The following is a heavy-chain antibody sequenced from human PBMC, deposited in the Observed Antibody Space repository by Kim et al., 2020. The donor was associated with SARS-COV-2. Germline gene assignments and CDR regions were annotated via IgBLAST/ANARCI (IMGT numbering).Heavy chain of an antibody. CDR3: ARDPYDSSGYYYQDY. D-gene: IGHD3-22*01. CDR2: IKQDGSEK. J-gene: IGHJ4*02. V-gene: IGHV3-7*03. CDR1: GFTFSSYW. Sequence: GGSLRLSCAASGFTFSSYWMSWVRQAPGKGLEWVANIKQDGSEKYYVDSVKGRFTISRDNAKNSLYLQMNSLRAEDTAVYYCARDPYDSSGYYYQDYWGQGTLVTVSS.